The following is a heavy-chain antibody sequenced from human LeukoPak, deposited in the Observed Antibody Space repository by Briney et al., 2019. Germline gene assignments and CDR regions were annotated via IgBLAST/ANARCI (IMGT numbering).Heavy chain of an antibody. D-gene: IGHD3-16*01. CDR2: INSDGSST. Sequence: GGSLRLSCAASGFALSSYWMHWVRQAPGKGLVWVSRINSDGSSTGYADSVKGRFTISRDNAKNTLYLQMNSLRAEDTAVYYCARETLINVDAFDIWGQGTMVTVSS. CDR3: ARETLINVDAFDI. J-gene: IGHJ3*02. V-gene: IGHV3-74*01. CDR1: GFALSSYW.